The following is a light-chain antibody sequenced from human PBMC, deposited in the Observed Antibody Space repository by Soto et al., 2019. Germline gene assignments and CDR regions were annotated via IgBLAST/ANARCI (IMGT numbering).Light chain of an antibody. CDR3: QQSYSPLIT. CDR1: QSISTY. J-gene: IGKJ5*01. Sequence: DIQMTQSPSSLSESVGDRVIITCRTSQSISTYLNWYQQKPGKAPKLLIYAASSLQTGVPSRFSGSGSGTDFTLTISSLQPEDFATYYCQQSYSPLITFGLGTRLEIK. CDR2: AAS. V-gene: IGKV1-39*01.